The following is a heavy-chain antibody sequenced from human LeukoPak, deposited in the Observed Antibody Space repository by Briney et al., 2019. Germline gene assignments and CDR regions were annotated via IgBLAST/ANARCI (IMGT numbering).Heavy chain of an antibody. J-gene: IGHJ4*02. CDR1: XISSGDYY. V-gene: IGHV4-30-4*01. D-gene: IGHD4-17*01. CDR2: IYYSGST. Sequence: XISSGDYYWSWIRQPPGTGLEWIGYIYYSGSTYYNPSLKSRVTISVDTSKNQFSLKLSSVTAADTAVYYCASGYGDYVYLDYWGQGTLVTVSS. CDR3: ASGYGDYVYLDY.